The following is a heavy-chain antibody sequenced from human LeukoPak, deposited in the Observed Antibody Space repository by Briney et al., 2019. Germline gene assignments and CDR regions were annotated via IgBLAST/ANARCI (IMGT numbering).Heavy chain of an antibody. Sequence: PGGSLRLSCAASGFTFSTYGMSWVRQAPGKGLEWVSAVGSDGINTAYADSVKGRFTISRDNSKNTLHLQLNSLRAEDTAVYYCAKGLAAGSQYFDYWGQGTLVTVSS. CDR3: AKGLAAGSQYFDY. CDR1: GFTFSTYG. V-gene: IGHV3-23*01. J-gene: IGHJ4*02. D-gene: IGHD6-25*01. CDR2: VGSDGINT.